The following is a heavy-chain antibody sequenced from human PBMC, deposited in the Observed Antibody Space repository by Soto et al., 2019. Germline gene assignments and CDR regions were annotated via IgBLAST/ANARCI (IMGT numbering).Heavy chain of an antibody. J-gene: IGHJ5*02. Sequence: GESLKISCKGSGYSFTSYWISWVRQMPGKGLEWMGRIDPSDSYTNYSPSFQGHVTISADKSISTANLQWSSLKASDTAMYYCARPADGRYYWFDPWGQGTLVTVSS. V-gene: IGHV5-10-1*01. D-gene: IGHD3-10*01. CDR1: GYSFTSYW. CDR3: ARPADGRYYWFDP. CDR2: IDPSDSYT.